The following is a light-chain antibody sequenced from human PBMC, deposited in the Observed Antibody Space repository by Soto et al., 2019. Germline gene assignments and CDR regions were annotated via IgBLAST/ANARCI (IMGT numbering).Light chain of an antibody. CDR2: KAS. V-gene: IGKV1-5*03. J-gene: IGKJ1*01. CDR1: QTISSW. Sequence: DIQMPQSPSILSGSVGDRVTITCRASQTISSWLAWYQQKPGKAPKLLIYKASTLKSGVPSRFSGSGSGTEFTLTISSLQPDDFATYYCQHYNSYSEAFGQGTKVDVK. CDR3: QHYNSYSEA.